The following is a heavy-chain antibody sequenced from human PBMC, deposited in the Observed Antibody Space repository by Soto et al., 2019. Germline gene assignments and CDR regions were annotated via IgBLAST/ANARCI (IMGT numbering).Heavy chain of an antibody. CDR3: ARGSRDGYKIFDY. CDR2: IIPIFGTA. D-gene: IGHD5-12*01. CDR1: GGTFSSYA. J-gene: IGHJ4*02. V-gene: IGHV1-69*13. Sequence: AVKVSCKASGGTFSSYAISWVRQAPGQGLEWMGGIIPIFGTANYAQKFQGRVTITADESTSTAYMELSSLRSEDTAVYYCARGSRDGYKIFDYWGQGTLVTVSS.